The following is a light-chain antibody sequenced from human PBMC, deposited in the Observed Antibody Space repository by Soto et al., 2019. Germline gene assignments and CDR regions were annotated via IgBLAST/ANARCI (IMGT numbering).Light chain of an antibody. V-gene: IGLV1-40*01. Sequence: QSVLTQPPSVSGAPGQRVTISCTGSSSNIGTGYDVHWYQQLPGTAPKLLIYGNNNRPSGVPDRFSGSKSGPSASLAITGLQADDDADYYCQSYDSSLNGVVFGGGTKLTVL. CDR2: GNN. CDR1: SSNIGTGYD. J-gene: IGLJ2*01. CDR3: QSYDSSLNGVV.